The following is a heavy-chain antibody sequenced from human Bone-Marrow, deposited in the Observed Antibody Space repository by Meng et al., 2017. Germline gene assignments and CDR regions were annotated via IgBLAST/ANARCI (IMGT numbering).Heavy chain of an antibody. D-gene: IGHD5-12*01. CDR1: GCSISSGDYY. V-gene: IGHV4-30-4*01. Sequence: QVQLQESGPGLVKPSQTLSLTCTVPGCSISSGDYYWSWIRQPPGKGLEWIGYIYYSGSTYYNPSLKSRVTISVDTSKNQFSLKLSSVTAADTAVYYCARVPKGGYDSGNWFDPWGQGTLVTVSS. CDR2: IYYSGST. J-gene: IGHJ5*02. CDR3: ARVPKGGYDSGNWFDP.